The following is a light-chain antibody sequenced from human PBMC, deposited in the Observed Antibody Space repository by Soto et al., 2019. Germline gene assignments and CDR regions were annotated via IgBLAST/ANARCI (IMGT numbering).Light chain of an antibody. CDR1: SSDVGGSNY. CDR2: DVS. V-gene: IGLV2-14*01. J-gene: IGLJ2*01. CDR3: SSYTSSSTVV. Sequence: QSALTQPASVSGSPGQSITISCTGTSSDVGGSNYVSWYQQHPGKAPKLMIYDVSNRPSGVSNRFSGSKSGNTASLTISGLQAEEEADYYCSSYTSSSTVVFGGGTKLTVL.